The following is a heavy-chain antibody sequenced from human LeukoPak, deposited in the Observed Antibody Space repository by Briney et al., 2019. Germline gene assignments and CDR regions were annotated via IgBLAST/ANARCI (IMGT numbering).Heavy chain of an antibody. D-gene: IGHD3-3*01. CDR2: INPSGGST. CDR1: GYTFTGYY. CDR3: ARESVAGAFDI. Sequence: ASVKVSCKASGYTFTGYYMHWVRQAPGQGLEWMGIINPSGGSTSYAQKFQGRVTMTRDTSTSTVYMELSSLRSEDTAVYYCARESVAGAFDIWGQGTMVTVSS. V-gene: IGHV1-46*01. J-gene: IGHJ3*02.